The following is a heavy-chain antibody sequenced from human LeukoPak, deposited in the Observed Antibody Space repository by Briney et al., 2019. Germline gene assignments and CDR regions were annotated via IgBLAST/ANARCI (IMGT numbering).Heavy chain of an antibody. V-gene: IGHV3-23*01. CDR2: ISGSGGST. CDR1: GGSFSGYY. D-gene: IGHD5-24*01. CDR3: AKGARDGYNFFSS. J-gene: IGHJ5*02. Sequence: ETLSLTCAVYGGSFSGYYWSWVRQAPGKGLEWVSAISGSGGSTYYADSVKGRFTISRDNSKNTLYLQMNSLRAEDTAVYYCAKGARDGYNFFSSWGQGTLVIVSS.